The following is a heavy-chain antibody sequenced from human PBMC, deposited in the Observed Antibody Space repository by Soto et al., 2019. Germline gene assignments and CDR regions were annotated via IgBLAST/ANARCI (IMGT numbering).Heavy chain of an antibody. J-gene: IGHJ4*02. D-gene: IGHD1-7*01. CDR3: ARRGINGTIYFDY. CDR1: GFSFGDHD. CDR2: IRSRPYGGTT. Sequence: GGSLRLSCTASGFSFGDHDMNWLRQAPGKGLEWVGFIRSRPYGGTTQYAASVKGRFTISRDDSKSIAYLQMNSLKTEDTAVYYCARRGINGTIYFDYWGQGTLVTVSS. V-gene: IGHV3-49*03.